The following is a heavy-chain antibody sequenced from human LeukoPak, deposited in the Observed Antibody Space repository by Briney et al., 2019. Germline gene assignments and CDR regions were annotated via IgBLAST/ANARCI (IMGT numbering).Heavy chain of an antibody. V-gene: IGHV4-39*07. CDR2: IFYSGRT. D-gene: IGHD6-6*01. CDR1: GGSISSSNYY. CDR3: ARVEYSRQVDY. J-gene: IGHJ4*02. Sequence: SETLSLTCTVSGGSISSSNYYWGWIRQPPGKGLEWIGSIFYSGRTYYNPSLKSRVTISVDTSKNQFSLKASSVTAADTAVYYCARVEYSRQVDYWGQGTLVTVSS.